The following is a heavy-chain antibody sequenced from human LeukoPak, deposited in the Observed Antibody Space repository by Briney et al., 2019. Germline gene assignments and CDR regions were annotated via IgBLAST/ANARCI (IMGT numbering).Heavy chain of an antibody. CDR1: GGSIRGLY. J-gene: IGHJ4*02. V-gene: IGHV4-59*01. D-gene: IGHD4-17*01. CDR2: IYYSGST. CDR3: ARGYAYGDTGSFDY. Sequence: SETLSLTCTVSGGSIRGLYWSWIRQPPGEGLEWIGYIYYSGSTTYNPSLKSRVTISVDTSKNQFSPRLRSVTAADTALYYCARGYAYGDTGSFDYWGQGALVTVSS.